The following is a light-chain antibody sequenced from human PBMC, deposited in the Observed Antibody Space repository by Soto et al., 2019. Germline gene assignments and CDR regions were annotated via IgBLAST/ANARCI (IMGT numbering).Light chain of an antibody. V-gene: IGKV3-20*01. CDR1: QSVSSSY. Sequence: EIVLTQSPGTLSLSPGERATISCRASQSVSSSYLAWYQQKPGQAPRLLIYGASSLATGIPDRFSGSGSGTDFTLTISRLEPDDFAVYYCQQYSSSSLTFGQGTRLEIK. CDR3: QQYSSSSLT. J-gene: IGKJ5*01. CDR2: GAS.